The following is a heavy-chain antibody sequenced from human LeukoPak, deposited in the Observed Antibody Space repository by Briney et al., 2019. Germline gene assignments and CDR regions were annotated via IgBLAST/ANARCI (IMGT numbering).Heavy chain of an antibody. Sequence: SETLSLTCAAYGGSFSGYYLSWIRQPPGKGPEWIGEINHRGSTNYNPSLKSRVTISVDTSKNQLSLKLSSVTAADTAVYYCATSQWLISLFGESAEYFQHWGQGTLVTVSS. J-gene: IGHJ1*01. CDR1: GGSFSGYY. D-gene: IGHD6-19*01. CDR3: ATSQWLISLFGESAEYFQH. CDR2: INHRGST. V-gene: IGHV4-34*01.